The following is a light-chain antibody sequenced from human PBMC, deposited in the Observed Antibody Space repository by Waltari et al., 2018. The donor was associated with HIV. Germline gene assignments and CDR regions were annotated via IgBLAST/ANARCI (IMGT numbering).Light chain of an antibody. CDR1: QSVGSY. Sequence: LMTQSPATVSVSPGGRATLSCRASQSVGSYLACYQQKPGQAPRLLIYGASTKATGIPTRFSGSGSGTEFTLTISSLKSEDFAVYYWHQYNKWPRGTFGGGTKVEV. CDR2: GAS. V-gene: IGKV3-15*01. CDR3: HQYNKWPRGT. J-gene: IGKJ4*01.